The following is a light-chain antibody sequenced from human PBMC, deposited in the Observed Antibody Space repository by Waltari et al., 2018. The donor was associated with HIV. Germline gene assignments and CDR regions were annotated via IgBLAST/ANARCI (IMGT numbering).Light chain of an antibody. Sequence: EIVLTQSPGTLSLSTGERATLSCRTSQTIRGDYVPWYQQKPGQAPRLLISATTSRATGIPDRFSGSGSGTDFTLTISRLEPEDFAVYYCQPFGSSYTFGQGTKLEIK. V-gene: IGKV3-20*01. CDR1: QTIRGDY. CDR3: QPFGSSYT. CDR2: ATT. J-gene: IGKJ2*01.